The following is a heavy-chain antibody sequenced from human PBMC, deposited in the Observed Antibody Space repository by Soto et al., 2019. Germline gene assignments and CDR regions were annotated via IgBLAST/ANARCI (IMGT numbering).Heavy chain of an antibody. J-gene: IGHJ4*02. CDR1: GFTFTNYA. Sequence: PGGSLRLSCAASGFTFTNYAMTWARQAPGKGLEWVSSLLRSGSTTYYADSVKGRFTISSDISANSLYLQMDSLRAEDTAVYYCAKDAVSGDGIWLLDSWGQGTVVTVSS. CDR3: AKDAVSGDGIWLLDS. CDR2: LLRSGSTT. V-gene: IGHV3-23*01. D-gene: IGHD4-17*01.